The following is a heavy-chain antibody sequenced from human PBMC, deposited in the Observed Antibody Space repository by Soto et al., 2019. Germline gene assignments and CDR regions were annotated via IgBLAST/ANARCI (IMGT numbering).Heavy chain of an antibody. CDR2: ISGAGGAT. CDR1: GFTFSNYA. Sequence: EVQLLESGGGLVQPGGSLRLSCAASGFTFSNYAMSWVRQAPGKGLEWVSTISGAGGATFYADSVKGRFTISRDNSKSTLLLQLNSVRAEDTAIYSCAKDHGTYASVGGDYWGQGTLVTVSS. CDR3: AKDHGTYASVGGDY. D-gene: IGHD1-26*01. J-gene: IGHJ4*02. V-gene: IGHV3-23*01.